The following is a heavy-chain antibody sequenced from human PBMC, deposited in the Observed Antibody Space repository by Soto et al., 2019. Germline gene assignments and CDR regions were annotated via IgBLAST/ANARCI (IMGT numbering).Heavy chain of an antibody. CDR2: IYPGDSDT. Sequence: GESLKISCKGSGYSFTSYWIGWVRQMPGKGLEWMGIIYPGDSDTRYSPSFQGQVTISADKSISTAYLQWSSLKASDTAMYYCARAASSGSDIQLETYYYYGMDVWGQGTTVTVSS. CDR3: ARAASSGSDIQLETYYYYGMDV. J-gene: IGHJ6*02. CDR1: GYSFTSYW. V-gene: IGHV5-51*01. D-gene: IGHD5-18*01.